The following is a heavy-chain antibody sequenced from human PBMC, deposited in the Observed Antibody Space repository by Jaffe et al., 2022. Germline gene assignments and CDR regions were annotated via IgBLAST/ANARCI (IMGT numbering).Heavy chain of an antibody. CDR1: GFTFSSYG. V-gene: IGHV3-30*02. D-gene: IGHD5-12*01. J-gene: IGHJ4*02. CDR3: AKDQSSRVEMATMIDY. Sequence: QVQLVESGGGVVQPGGSLRLSCAASGFTFSSYGMHWVRQAPGKGLEWVAFIRYDGSNKYYADSVKGRFTISRDNSKNTLYLQMNSLRAEDTAVYYCAKDQSSRVEMATMIDYWGQGTLVTVSS. CDR2: IRYDGSNK.